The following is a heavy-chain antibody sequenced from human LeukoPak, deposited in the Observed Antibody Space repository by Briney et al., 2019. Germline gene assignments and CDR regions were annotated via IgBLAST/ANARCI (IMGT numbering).Heavy chain of an antibody. CDR3: ATERDLNGNASDF. Sequence: SETLSLTCAVSGASISSGGYSWTWIRQPPGKGLEWIGYIYHSGTYYNPSLKSRVTISVDRSKNQFSLNLSSVTAADTAVYFCATERDLNGNASDFWGQGTLVTVSS. CDR2: IYHSGT. CDR1: GASISSGGYS. J-gene: IGHJ4*02. D-gene: IGHD2-8*01. V-gene: IGHV4-30-2*01.